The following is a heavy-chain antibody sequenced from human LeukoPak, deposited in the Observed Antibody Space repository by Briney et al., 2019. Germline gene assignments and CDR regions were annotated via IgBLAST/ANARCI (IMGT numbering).Heavy chain of an antibody. V-gene: IGHV3-30*03. CDR1: GFTFSSYG. CDR2: ISYDGSNK. J-gene: IGHJ6*02. D-gene: IGHD6-6*01. CDR3: ARDQSSSIYGMDV. Sequence: GGSLRLSCAASGFTFSSYGMHWVRQAPGKGLEWVAVISYDGSNKYYADSVKGRFTISRDNSKNTLYLQMNSLRAEDTAVYYCARDQSSSIYGMDVWGQGTTVTVSS.